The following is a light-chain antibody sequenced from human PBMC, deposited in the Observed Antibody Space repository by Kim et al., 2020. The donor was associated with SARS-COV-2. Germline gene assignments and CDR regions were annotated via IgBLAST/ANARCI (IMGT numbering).Light chain of an antibody. V-gene: IGLV2-14*04. J-gene: IGLJ3*02. CDR3: SSYTSSSTLV. CDR1: RSDVGGYNY. Sequence: GQSITISRTGTRSDVGGYNYVSWYQQHPGKAPKLMIYDVSNRPSGVSSRFSGSKSGNTASLTISGLQAEDEADYYCSSYTSSSTLVFGGGTQLTVL. CDR2: DVS.